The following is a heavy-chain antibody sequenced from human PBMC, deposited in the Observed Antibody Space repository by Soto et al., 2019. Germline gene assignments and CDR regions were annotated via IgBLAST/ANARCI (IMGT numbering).Heavy chain of an antibody. CDR3: ARGAAYSRGWPYYLAY. J-gene: IGHJ4*02. D-gene: IGHD6-19*01. CDR2: LYGDGTT. CDR1: GITVRSNY. V-gene: IGHV3-66*01. Sequence: PGGSLRLSCAASGITVRSNYMCWVRQAPGGGLEWVSVLYGDGTTYYADSVKDRFTISRDNSKNTLHLQMNGLRAEDTAIYYCARGAAYSRGWPYYLAYWGQGALVTVSS.